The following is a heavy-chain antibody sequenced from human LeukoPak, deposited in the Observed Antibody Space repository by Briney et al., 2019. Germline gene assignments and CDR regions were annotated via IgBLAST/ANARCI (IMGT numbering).Heavy chain of an antibody. D-gene: IGHD5-18*01. Sequence: GASVKVSCKASGYTFTSYYMHWVRQAPGQGLEWMGIINPSGGSTSYAQKFQGRVTMTRDTSTSTVYMELSSLRSEDTAVYYCARDEGSRDTAMAPSYWGQGTLVTVSS. CDR1: GYTFTSYY. CDR3: ARDEGSRDTAMAPSY. CDR2: INPSGGST. V-gene: IGHV1-46*01. J-gene: IGHJ4*02.